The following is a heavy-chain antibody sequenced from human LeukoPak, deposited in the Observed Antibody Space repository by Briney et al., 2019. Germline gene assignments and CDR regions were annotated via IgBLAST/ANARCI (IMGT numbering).Heavy chain of an antibody. CDR2: IYSGGTT. CDR3: GSGGWPHNY. CDR1: GFTVSGNY. J-gene: IGHJ4*02. Sequence: PGGSLRLSCAASGFTVSGNYMTWVRQAPGKGLEWVSLIYSGGTTFYADSVKGRLTISRDNSKNTLYLQMNSLRAEDTAVYYCGSGGWPHNYWGQGTLVTVSS. D-gene: IGHD3-16*01. V-gene: IGHV3-53*01.